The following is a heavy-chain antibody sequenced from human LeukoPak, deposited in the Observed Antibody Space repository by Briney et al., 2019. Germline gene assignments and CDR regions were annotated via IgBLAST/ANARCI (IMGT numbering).Heavy chain of an antibody. D-gene: IGHD3-22*01. V-gene: IGHV1-2*02. CDR3: ATSTHYYDSSGYHPLDY. J-gene: IGHJ4*02. CDR1: GYTFTGYY. CDR2: INPNGGGT. Sequence: ASVKVSCKASGYTFTGYYMHWVRQAPGQGLEWMGWINPNGGGTNYAQKFQGRVTMTRDTSISTAFMELSRLTSDDTAVYYCATSTHYYDSSGYHPLDYWGQGTLVTVSS.